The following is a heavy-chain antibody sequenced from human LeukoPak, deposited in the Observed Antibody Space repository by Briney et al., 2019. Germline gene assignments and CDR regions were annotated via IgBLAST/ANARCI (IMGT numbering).Heavy chain of an antibody. CDR1: GGSISGSSYY. CDR2: IYSSGDT. J-gene: IGHJ4*02. D-gene: IGHD2-15*01. Sequence: TSETLSLTCTVFGGSISGSSYYWGWIRQPPGKGLEWIGNIYSSGDTYYNPSLKSRVTISLDASTNRFSLRLNSVTAADTAVYYCARGHPSFDYWGQGPLVTVS. CDR3: ARGHPSFDY. V-gene: IGHV4-39*07.